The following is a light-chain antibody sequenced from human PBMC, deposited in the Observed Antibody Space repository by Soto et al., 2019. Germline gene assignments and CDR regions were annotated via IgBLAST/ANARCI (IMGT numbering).Light chain of an antibody. CDR3: QQSYSTPHT. J-gene: IGKJ2*01. V-gene: IGKV1-39*01. CDR2: GAS. CDR1: QSISSY. Sequence: DIQMTQSRSSLSASVGDRVTITCRASQSISSYLNWYQQKPGKAPKLLIYGASSLQSGVPSRFNGSGSGMDFTLTISSLQPEDFATYYCQQSYSTPHTFGQGTKLEIK.